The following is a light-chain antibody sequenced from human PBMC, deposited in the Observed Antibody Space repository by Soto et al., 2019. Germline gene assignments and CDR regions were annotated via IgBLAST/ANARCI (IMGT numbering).Light chain of an antibody. CDR1: QTITSNY. V-gene: IGKV3-20*01. J-gene: IGKJ2*01. CDR3: QQYSNSPYT. Sequence: VLTQSPGTLSLSPGEGATLSCRASQTITSNYLAWSQQKPGQAPRLLIYAASSRATGIPDRFSGSGSGTDFTLTVTRLEPEDFAVYYCQQYSNSPYTFGQGTKLEIK. CDR2: AAS.